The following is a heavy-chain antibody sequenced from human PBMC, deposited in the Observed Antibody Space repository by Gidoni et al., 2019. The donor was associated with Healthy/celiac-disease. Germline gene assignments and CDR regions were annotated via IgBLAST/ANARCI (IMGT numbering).Heavy chain of an antibody. D-gene: IGHD3-22*01. V-gene: IGHV4-61*02. J-gene: IGHJ4*02. CDR1: GGSISSGSYY. CDR3: ASLDSSGPQAFDY. Sequence: QVQLQESGPGRVKPSQTLSLTCTVSGGSISSGSYYWSWIRQPAGKGLEWIGRIYTSGSTNYNPSLKSRVTISVDTSKNQFSLKLSSVTAADTAVYYCASLDSSGPQAFDYWGQGTLVTVSS. CDR2: IYTSGST.